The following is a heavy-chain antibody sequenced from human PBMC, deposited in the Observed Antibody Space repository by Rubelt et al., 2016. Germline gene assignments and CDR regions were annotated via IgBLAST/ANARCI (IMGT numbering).Heavy chain of an antibody. CDR3: ARVQYSSGWYFDY. V-gene: IGHV1-69*01. D-gene: IGHD6-19*01. CDR1: GGTFSRYA. CDR2: IIPSFGTA. Sequence: QVQLVQSGAEVKKPGSSVKVSCKASGGTFSRYAISWVRQAPGKGLEWMGGIIPSFGTANYAQKFQGRVTITADESTSMAYMELSSLRPEDTAVYYCARVQYSSGWYFDYWGQGTLVTVSS. J-gene: IGHJ4*02.